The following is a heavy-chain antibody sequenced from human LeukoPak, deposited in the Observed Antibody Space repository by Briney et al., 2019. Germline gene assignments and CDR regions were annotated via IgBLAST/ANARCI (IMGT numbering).Heavy chain of an antibody. D-gene: IGHD6-6*01. V-gene: IGHV1-24*01. CDR1: GYTLTELS. CDR3: ATDSFVQYFDY. CDR2: FDPEDGET. J-gene: IGHJ4*02. Sequence: ASVKVSCKVSGYTLTELSMHWVRQAPGKGLEWMGGFDPEDGETIYAQKFQGRVTMIEDTSTDTAYMELSSLRSEDTAVYYCATDSFVQYFDYWGQGTLVTVSS.